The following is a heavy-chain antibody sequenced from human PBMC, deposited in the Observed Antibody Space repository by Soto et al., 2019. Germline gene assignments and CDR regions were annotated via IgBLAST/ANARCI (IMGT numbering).Heavy chain of an antibody. CDR1: GGSISSYY. J-gene: IGHJ4*02. CDR2: IYYSGST. CDR3: ARVRYSSSWYVFDY. D-gene: IGHD6-13*01. V-gene: IGHV4-59*01. Sequence: TSETLSLTCTVSGGSISSYYWSWIRQPPGKGLEWIGYIYYSGSTNYNPSLKSRVTISVDTSKNQFSLKLSSVTAADTAVYYCARVRYSSSWYVFDYWGQGTLVTVSS.